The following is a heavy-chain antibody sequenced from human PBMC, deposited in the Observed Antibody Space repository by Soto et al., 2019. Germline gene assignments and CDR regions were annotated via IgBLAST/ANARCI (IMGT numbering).Heavy chain of an antibody. J-gene: IGHJ4*02. Sequence: GESLKISCKASGYNFISYWVAWVRQVPGKGLEWMGIIYPGDSDATYSPSFEGQVTFSVDKSITTAYLQWISLKDSDTAIYYCARQAYYGSGTYYSDYWGQGTQVPVSS. CDR2: IYPGDSDA. D-gene: IGHD3-10*01. CDR1: GYNFISYW. CDR3: ARQAYYGSGTYYSDY. V-gene: IGHV5-51*01.